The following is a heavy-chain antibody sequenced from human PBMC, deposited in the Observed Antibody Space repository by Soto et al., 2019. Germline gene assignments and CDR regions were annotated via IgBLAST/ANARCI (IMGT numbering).Heavy chain of an antibody. CDR1: GFTFSRFG. V-gene: IGHV3-30*18. Sequence: GGSLRLSCAASGFTFSRFGMHWVRQAPGKGLEWVAVISYDGSNKYYADSVKGRFTISRDNSKNTLYLQMNSLRAEDTAVYYYAKVITGTFYYFDYWGQGTLVTVSS. CDR3: AKVITGTFYYFDY. D-gene: IGHD1-7*01. J-gene: IGHJ4*02. CDR2: ISYDGSNK.